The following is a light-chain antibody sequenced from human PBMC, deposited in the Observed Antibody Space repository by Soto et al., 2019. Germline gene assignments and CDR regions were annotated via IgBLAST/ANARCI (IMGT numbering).Light chain of an antibody. CDR3: SSYTSSSTLE. CDR1: SSDVGGYNY. J-gene: IGLJ2*01. CDR2: DVS. V-gene: IGLV2-14*01. Sequence: QSALTQPASVSGSPGQSTTISCTGTSSDVGGYNYVSWYQQHPGKAPKLMIYDVSNRPSGVSNRFSGSKSGNTASLTISGLQAEDEADYYCSSYTSSSTLEFGGGTKLTVL.